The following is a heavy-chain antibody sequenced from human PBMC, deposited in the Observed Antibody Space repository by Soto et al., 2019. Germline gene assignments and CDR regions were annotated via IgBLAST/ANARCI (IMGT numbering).Heavy chain of an antibody. V-gene: IGHV1-3*01. D-gene: IGHD4-17*01. CDR1: GYTFTSYA. Sequence: VASVKVSCKASGYTFTSYAMHWVRQAPGQRLEWMGWINAGNGNTKYSQKFQGRVTITRDTSASTAYMELSSLRSEDTAVYYCARDHDYGDYDAFDIWGQGTMVTVSS. CDR2: INAGNGNT. CDR3: ARDHDYGDYDAFDI. J-gene: IGHJ3*02.